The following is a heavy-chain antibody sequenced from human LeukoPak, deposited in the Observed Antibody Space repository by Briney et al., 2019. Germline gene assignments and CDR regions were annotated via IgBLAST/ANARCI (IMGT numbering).Heavy chain of an antibody. D-gene: IGHD1-1*01. Sequence: SETLSLTCTVSGGSISGYFWSWIRQPAGKGLEWIGRIYSSGSNNYNPSLKSRVTMSLDTSKNHLSLNLSSVTAADTAVYYCARVGRVRKLDYYYMDVWGKGTTVTVSS. V-gene: IGHV4-4*07. CDR3: ARVGRVRKLDYYYMDV. CDR1: GGSISGYF. CDR2: IYSSGSN. J-gene: IGHJ6*03.